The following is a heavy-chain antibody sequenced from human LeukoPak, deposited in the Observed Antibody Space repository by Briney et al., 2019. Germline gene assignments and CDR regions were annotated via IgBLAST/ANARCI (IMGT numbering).Heavy chain of an antibody. D-gene: IGHD3-22*01. CDR1: GGSFSGYY. CDR2: INHSEST. CDR3: ARSRYYYDGSGYLNGPFDY. V-gene: IGHV4-34*01. J-gene: IGHJ4*02. Sequence: SETLSLTCAVYGGSFSGYYWSWIRQPPGKGLEWIGEINHSESTNYNPPLKSRVTISVDTSKNQFSLKLSSVTAADTAVYYCARSRYYYDGSGYLNGPFDYWGQGTLVTVSS.